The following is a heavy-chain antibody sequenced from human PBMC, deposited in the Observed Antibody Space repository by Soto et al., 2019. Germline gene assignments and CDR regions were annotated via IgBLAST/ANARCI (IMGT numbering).Heavy chain of an antibody. CDR3: AREPVDGYAFFDY. CDR2: IHNSGST. V-gene: IGHV4-59*01. Sequence: QVQLQESGPGLVKPSETLSLTCTVSGDSISGYHWNWIRQPPGKGVEWIGYIHNSGSTTYNSSLKSRVTISIDTSKQQSSLKLTSVTAADTAVYYCAREPVDGYAFFDYWGQGTLVTVSS. J-gene: IGHJ4*02. D-gene: IGHD5-12*01. CDR1: GDSISGYH.